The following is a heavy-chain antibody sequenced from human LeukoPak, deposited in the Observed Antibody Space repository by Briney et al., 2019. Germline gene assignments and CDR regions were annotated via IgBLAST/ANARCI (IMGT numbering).Heavy chain of an antibody. Sequence: SETLSLTCTVSGGSISSSSYYWGWIRQPPGKGLEWIGSIYYSGSTYYSPSLKSRVTISVDTSKNQFSLKLSSVTAADTAVYYCARPLQQWLVRDAFDIWGQGTMVTVSS. CDR3: ARPLQQWLVRDAFDI. V-gene: IGHV4-39*01. J-gene: IGHJ3*02. CDR1: GGSISSSSYY. CDR2: IYYSGST. D-gene: IGHD6-19*01.